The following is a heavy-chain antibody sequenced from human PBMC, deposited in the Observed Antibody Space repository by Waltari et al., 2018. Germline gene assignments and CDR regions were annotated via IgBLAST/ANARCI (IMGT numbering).Heavy chain of an antibody. CDR2: IIPIFGTA. V-gene: IGHV1-69*01. J-gene: IGHJ4*02. D-gene: IGHD6-19*01. CDR1: GGTFSSYA. CDR3: ARDRGIAVAGTRGYYFDY. Sequence: QVQLVQSGAEVKKPGSSVKVSCKASGGTFSSYAISWVRPAPGPGLEWMGGIIPIFGTANYAQKFQGRVTITADESTSTAYMELSSLRSEDTAVYYCARDRGIAVAGTRGYYFDYWGQGTLVTVSS.